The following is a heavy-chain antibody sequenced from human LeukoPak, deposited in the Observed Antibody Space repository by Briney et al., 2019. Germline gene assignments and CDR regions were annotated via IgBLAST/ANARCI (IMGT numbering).Heavy chain of an antibody. D-gene: IGHD3-3*01. CDR3: ARVRVTIFGVDYYYGMDV. CDR2: IIPILGIA. V-gene: IGHV1-69*04. J-gene: IGHJ6*02. CDR1: GGTFSSYA. Sequence: ASVKVSCKASGGTFSSYAISWVRQAPGQGLEWMGRIIPILGIANYAQKFQDRVTITADKSTSTAYMELSSLRSEDTAVYYCARVRVTIFGVDYYYGMDVWGQGTTVTVSS.